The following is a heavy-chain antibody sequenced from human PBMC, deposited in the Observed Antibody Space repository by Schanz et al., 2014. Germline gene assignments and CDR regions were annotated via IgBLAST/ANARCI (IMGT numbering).Heavy chain of an antibody. CDR1: GLIFSTYT. V-gene: IGHV3-23*04. Sequence: EVQLVESGGGLVRPGGSLRLSCTTSGLIFSTYTLNWVRQAPGKGLEWISYITTGGNTYYRDSVKGRFIVSRDNSKNTLYVEMNRLRVDDTAVYYCSKDKQGSRSDDSWGQGTLVNVSS. J-gene: IGHJ5*01. CDR3: SKDKQGSRSDDS. CDR2: ITTGGNT. D-gene: IGHD2-15*01.